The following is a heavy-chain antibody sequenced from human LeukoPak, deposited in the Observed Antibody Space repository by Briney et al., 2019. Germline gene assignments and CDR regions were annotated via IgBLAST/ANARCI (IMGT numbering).Heavy chain of an antibody. CDR3: AREDIAVAGTHYYYYYMDV. V-gene: IGHV3-7*01. CDR1: GFTFSSYW. D-gene: IGHD6-19*01. J-gene: IGHJ6*03. Sequence: GGSLRLSCAASGFTFSSYWMSWVRQAPGKGLEWVANIKQDGSEKYYVDSVKGRFTISRGNAKNSLYLQMNSLRAEDPAVYYCAREDIAVAGTHYYYYYMDVWGKGTTVTVSS. CDR2: IKQDGSEK.